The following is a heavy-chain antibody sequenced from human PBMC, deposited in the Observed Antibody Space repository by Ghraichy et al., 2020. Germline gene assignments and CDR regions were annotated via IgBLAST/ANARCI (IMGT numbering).Heavy chain of an antibody. CDR2: ISSSSSYI. D-gene: IGHD4-17*01. J-gene: IGHJ4*02. Sequence: GGSLRLSCAASGFTFSSYSMNWVRQAPGKGLEWVSSISSSSSYIYYADSVKGRFTISRDNAKNSLYLQMNSLRAEDTAVYYCARGIDGDTGLFDYWGQGTLVTVSS. V-gene: IGHV3-21*01. CDR1: GFTFSSYS. CDR3: ARGIDGDTGLFDY.